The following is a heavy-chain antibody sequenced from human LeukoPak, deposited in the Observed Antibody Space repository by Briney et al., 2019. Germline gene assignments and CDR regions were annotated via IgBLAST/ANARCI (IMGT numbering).Heavy chain of an antibody. V-gene: IGHV5-51*01. CDR3: ARGVEMATLNAFDI. CDR2: IYPGDSDT. D-gene: IGHD5-24*01. J-gene: IGHJ3*02. Sequence: GESLKISCKGSGYNFTSYWIGWVRQMPGKGLEGMGIIYPGDSDTRYSPSFQGQVTISADKSISTAYLQWSSLRASDTAMHYCARGVEMATLNAFDIWGQGTMVTVSS. CDR1: GYNFTSYW.